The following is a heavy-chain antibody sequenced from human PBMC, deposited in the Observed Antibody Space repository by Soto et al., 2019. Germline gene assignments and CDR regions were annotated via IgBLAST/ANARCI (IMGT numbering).Heavy chain of an antibody. D-gene: IGHD4-17*01. CDR3: ARIGDYGDQYYFDY. CDR1: GYTFTSYA. J-gene: IGHJ4*02. Sequence: QVQLVQSGAEVKKPGASVKVSCKASGYTFTSYAMNWVRQAPGQRLEWMGWINAGNGNTKYSQKFQGRVTITRDTSASTAYMELSSLRSEDTAVYYCARIGDYGDQYYFDYWGQGTLVTVSS. CDR2: INAGNGNT. V-gene: IGHV1-3*01.